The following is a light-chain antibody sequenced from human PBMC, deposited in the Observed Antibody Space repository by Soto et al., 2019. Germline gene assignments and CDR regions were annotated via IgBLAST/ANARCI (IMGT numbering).Light chain of an antibody. CDR3: QHDNSYSGA. Sequence: IQMTQSPSTLSGSVDDRVTITCRASQSMSGWLAWYRQKPGTAPQRLTYQASTLKSWVPSRFSGSGSGTEYTLPIRSLQPDDCATYYCQHDNSYSGAFAQGT. J-gene: IGKJ1*01. CDR2: QAS. CDR1: QSMSGW. V-gene: IGKV1-5*03.